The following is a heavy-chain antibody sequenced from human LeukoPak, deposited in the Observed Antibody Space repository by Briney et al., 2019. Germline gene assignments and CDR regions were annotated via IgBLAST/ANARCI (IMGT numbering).Heavy chain of an antibody. CDR1: GCTFSGFA. V-gene: IGHV3-23*01. CDR2: ISGSGDNT. Sequence: GGSRRLSCAASGCTFSGFAMSWVRRTPGNGLEWVSGISGSGDNTLYADSVKGRFTISRDNSKNTLYLEMNSLRAEDTAIYYCAKMKGHPLPKYYMGVWGQGTTVTVSS. CDR3: AKMKGHPLPKYYMGV. D-gene: IGHD1-26*01. J-gene: IGHJ6*01.